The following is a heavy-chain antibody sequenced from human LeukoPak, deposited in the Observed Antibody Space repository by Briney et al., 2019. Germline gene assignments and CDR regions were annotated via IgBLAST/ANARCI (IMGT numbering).Heavy chain of an antibody. CDR1: GGSISSYY. CDR2: IYYSGST. CDR3: ARVDDGDYVPD. Sequence: SETLSLTCTVSGGSISSYYWSWIRQPPGKGLEWIGYIYYSGSTNYNPSLKSRVTISVDTSKNQFSLKLSSVTAADTAVYYCARVDDGDYVPDWGQGTLVTVSS. V-gene: IGHV4-59*12. J-gene: IGHJ4*02. D-gene: IGHD4-17*01.